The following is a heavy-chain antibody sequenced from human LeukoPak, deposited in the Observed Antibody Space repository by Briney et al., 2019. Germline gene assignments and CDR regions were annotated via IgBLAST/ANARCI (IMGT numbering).Heavy chain of an antibody. CDR2: ISGSGGST. D-gene: IGHD7-27*01. J-gene: IGHJ4*02. Sequence: GGSLRLSCAASGFTFSSYAMSWVRQAPGKGLEWVSAISGSGGSTYYADSVKGRFTISRDNSKNTLSLQMNSLRVEDTAIYYCARDLAWGAFDYWGQGTLVTVSS. V-gene: IGHV3-23*01. CDR1: GFTFSSYA. CDR3: ARDLAWGAFDY.